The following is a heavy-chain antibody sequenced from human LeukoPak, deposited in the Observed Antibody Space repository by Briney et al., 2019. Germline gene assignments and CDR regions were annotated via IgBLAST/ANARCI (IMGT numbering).Heavy chain of an antibody. CDR1: GGSISSYY. CDR3: ARYSGSYYGWFDP. CDR2: IYYSGST. D-gene: IGHD1-26*01. Sequence: PSETLSLTCTVSGGSISSYYWSWIRQPPGKGLEWIGSIYYSGSTYYNPSLKSRVTISVDTSKNQFSLKLSSVTAADTAVYYCARYSGSYYGWFDPWGQGTLVTVSS. V-gene: IGHV4-59*05. J-gene: IGHJ5*02.